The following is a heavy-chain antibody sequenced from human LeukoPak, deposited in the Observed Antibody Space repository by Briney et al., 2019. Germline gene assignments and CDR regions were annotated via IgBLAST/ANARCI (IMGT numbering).Heavy chain of an antibody. Sequence: GGALRLSCAASGFTFNSYGMHWVRQAPGKGLEWVAFIRYDGSYEYYADSVKGRFTISRDKSKNTLYLQKNSLRSEDTAVYYCAKDGGLHLYYSYSYMDIWGKGTTVTVSS. V-gene: IGHV3-30*02. D-gene: IGHD5-24*01. CDR1: GFTFNSYG. CDR2: IRYDGSYE. J-gene: IGHJ6*03. CDR3: AKDGGLHLYYSYSYMDI.